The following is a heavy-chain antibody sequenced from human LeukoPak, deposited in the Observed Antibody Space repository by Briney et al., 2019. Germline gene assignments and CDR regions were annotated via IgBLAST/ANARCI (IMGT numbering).Heavy chain of an antibody. CDR1: GFTFDDYG. J-gene: IGHJ4*02. D-gene: IGHD5-18*01. CDR3: ARAYSYDFRYYFDF. Sequence: GGSLRLSCGACGFTFDDYGMRWVRQARGEGLEWVSGINWNGGSTGYADSVKGRFTISRDNAKNSLYLQMNSLRVEDTPLYYCARAYSYDFRYYFDFWGQGTLDTVSS. V-gene: IGHV3-20*04. CDR2: INWNGGST.